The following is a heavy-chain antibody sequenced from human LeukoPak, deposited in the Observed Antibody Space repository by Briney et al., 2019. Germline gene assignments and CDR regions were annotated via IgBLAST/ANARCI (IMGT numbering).Heavy chain of an antibody. CDR2: ISSSGSTI. Sequence: GGSLRLSCAASGFTFSDYYMSWSRQAPGKGQEWGSYISSSGSTIYYADSVKGRFTISRDNAKNSLYLQMNSLRAEDTAVYCCASTGGGSLGFDIWGLGTMVTVPS. J-gene: IGHJ3*02. V-gene: IGHV3-11*01. CDR1: GFTFSDYY. D-gene: IGHD2-15*01. CDR3: ASTGGGSLGFDI.